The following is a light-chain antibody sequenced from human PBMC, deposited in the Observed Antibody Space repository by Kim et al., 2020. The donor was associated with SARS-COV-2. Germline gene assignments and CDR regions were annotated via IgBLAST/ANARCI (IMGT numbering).Light chain of an antibody. CDR2: GKN. V-gene: IGLV3-19*01. CDR3: NSRDSSGNHLV. CDR1: SLRSYY. J-gene: IGLJ2*01. Sequence: GQTVRITCQGDSLRSYYASWYQQKPGQAPVLVIYGKNNRPSGIPDRFSGSSSGNTASLIITGAQAEDEADYYCNSRDSSGNHLVFGGGTQLTVL.